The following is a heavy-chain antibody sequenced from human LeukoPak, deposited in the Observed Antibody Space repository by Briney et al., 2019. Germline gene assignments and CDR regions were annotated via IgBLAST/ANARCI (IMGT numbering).Heavy chain of an antibody. Sequence: KPSETLSLTCTVSGGSISAYYWNWIRQPPGKGLEWIGYIDNTGGTTYNPSLKSRLTISVDTPKNQFSLKVNSVTAADTAVYYCARASWAYSPFDFWGQGNLVTVSS. D-gene: IGHD2-15*01. CDR2: IDNTGGT. J-gene: IGHJ4*02. CDR1: GGSISAYY. V-gene: IGHV4-59*01. CDR3: ARASWAYSPFDF.